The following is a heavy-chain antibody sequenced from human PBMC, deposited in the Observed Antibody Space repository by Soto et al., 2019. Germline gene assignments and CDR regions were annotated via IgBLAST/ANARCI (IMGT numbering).Heavy chain of an antibody. CDR2: IYPGDSVT. Sequence: GESLKISCKGSGYSFTSYWIGWVRQMPGKGLEWMGIIYPGDSVTRYSPSFQGQVTISADKSISTAYLQWSSLKASDTAMYYCARLTIFGVAPYYYGMDVWGQGTTVTVSS. J-gene: IGHJ6*02. CDR3: ARLTIFGVAPYYYGMDV. CDR1: GYSFTSYW. D-gene: IGHD3-3*01. V-gene: IGHV5-51*01.